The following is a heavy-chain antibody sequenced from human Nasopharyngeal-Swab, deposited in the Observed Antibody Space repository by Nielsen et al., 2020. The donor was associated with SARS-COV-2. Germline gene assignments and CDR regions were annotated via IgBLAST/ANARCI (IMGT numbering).Heavy chain of an antibody. V-gene: IGHV3-53*01. D-gene: IGHD3-22*01. CDR3: AKGGGRDYYDSSGYYRADYYYGMDV. J-gene: IGHJ6*02. Sequence: GGSLRLSCEVSGFSVSYNYMSWVRQAPGKGLEWVAVIYSRGETHYTDSVKGRFTISRDNSKNTLYLQMNSLRAEDTAVYYCAKGGGRDYYDSSGYYRADYYYGMDVWGQGTTVTVSS. CDR2: IYSRGET. CDR1: GFSVSYNY.